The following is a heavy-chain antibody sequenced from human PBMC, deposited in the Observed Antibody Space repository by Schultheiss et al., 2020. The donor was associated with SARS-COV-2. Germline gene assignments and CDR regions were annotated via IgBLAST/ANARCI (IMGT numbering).Heavy chain of an antibody. Sequence: SVKVSCKASGGTFSSYAISWVRQAPGQGLEWMGGIIPIFGTANYARKFQGRVTITADKSTSTAYMELSSLRSDDTAVYYCARDRDGRGWFDPWGQGTLVTVSS. CDR2: IIPIFGTA. CDR1: GGTFSSYA. CDR3: ARDRDGRGWFDP. D-gene: IGHD2-15*01. V-gene: IGHV1-69*06. J-gene: IGHJ5*02.